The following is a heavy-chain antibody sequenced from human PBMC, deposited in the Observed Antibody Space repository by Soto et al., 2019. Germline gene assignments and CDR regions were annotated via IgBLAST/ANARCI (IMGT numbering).Heavy chain of an antibody. D-gene: IGHD3-3*01. CDR3: ARDLGVDYDFWSGYPLSFEY. CDR2: ISAYNGNT. Sequence: AALKVSCKTSGSTFTSYGISCVRQSPGHGRELIGWISAYNGNTNYAQKLQGRVTMTTDTSTSTAYMELRSLRSDDTAVYYCARDLGVDYDFWSGYPLSFEYWGQGTLVTVSS. V-gene: IGHV1-18*01. CDR1: GSTFTSYG. J-gene: IGHJ4*02.